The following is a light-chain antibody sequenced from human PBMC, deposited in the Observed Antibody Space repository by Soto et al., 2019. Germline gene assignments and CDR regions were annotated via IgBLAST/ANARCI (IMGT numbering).Light chain of an antibody. CDR3: ISYAGNHNLV. J-gene: IGLJ2*01. V-gene: IGLV2-8*01. Sequence: QPALTQPPSASGSPGQSVTSSCTGTSSDVGAYIYVSWYQQHPGTAPKLIIYEVNKRPSGVPDRFSGSRSGNTASLTVSGLQPEDAADYYCISYAGNHNLVFGGGTKDTVL. CDR2: EVN. CDR1: SSDVGAYIY.